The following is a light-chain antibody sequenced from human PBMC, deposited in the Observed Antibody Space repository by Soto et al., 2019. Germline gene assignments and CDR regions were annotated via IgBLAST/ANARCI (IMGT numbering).Light chain of an antibody. CDR1: SSDVGGYTF. CDR3: CSYAGSYSHYV. Sequence: QSALTQPRSVSGSPGQSVTISCTGTSSDVGGYTFVSWYQHHPGKAPKLMIYDVSRRPSGVPDRFSGSKSGNTASLTISGLQAEDEADYYCCSYAGSYSHYVFGTGTKLTVL. CDR2: DVS. V-gene: IGLV2-11*01. J-gene: IGLJ1*01.